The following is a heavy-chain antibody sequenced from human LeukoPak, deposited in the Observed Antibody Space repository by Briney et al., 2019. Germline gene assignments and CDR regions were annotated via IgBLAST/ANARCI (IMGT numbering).Heavy chain of an antibody. Sequence: ASVKVSCKASGYTFTGYYMHWVRQAPGQGLEWMGWINPNSGGTNYAQKFQGRVTMTRDTSISTAYMELSRLRSDDTAVYYCARPRKWLVHDFDYWGQGTLVTVSS. V-gene: IGHV1-2*02. J-gene: IGHJ4*02. CDR1: GYTFTGYY. CDR3: ARPRKWLVHDFDY. CDR2: INPNSGGT. D-gene: IGHD6-19*01.